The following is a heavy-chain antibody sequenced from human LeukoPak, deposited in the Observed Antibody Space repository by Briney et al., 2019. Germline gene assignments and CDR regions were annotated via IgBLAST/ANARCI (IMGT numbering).Heavy chain of an antibody. V-gene: IGHV1-2*02. J-gene: IGHJ4*02. CDR2: INPNSGGT. Sequence: EASVKVSCKASGYTFTGYSMYWVRQAPGQGLEWMGWINPNSGGTKYAQKFQGRVTMTRDTSISTAYMELSRLTSDDTAVYYCARDLSFDPGDYWGQGTLVTVSS. CDR1: GYTFTGYS. CDR3: ARDLSFDPGDY. D-gene: IGHD3-16*01.